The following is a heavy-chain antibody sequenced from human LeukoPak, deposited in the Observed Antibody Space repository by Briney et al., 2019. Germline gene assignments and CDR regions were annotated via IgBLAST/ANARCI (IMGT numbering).Heavy chain of an antibody. V-gene: IGHV3-23*01. J-gene: IGHJ4*02. CDR2: ITGGGGTT. Sequence: GASLRLSCAASGFTFSSCAMSWVRQAPGKGLEWVSTITGGGGTTYYADSVKGRFTISRDTSKNTLFLQMNSLRAEDTAVYYCARMREYSGNSYPNFVYWGQGTLVTVSS. CDR1: GFTFSSCA. D-gene: IGHD1-26*01. CDR3: ARMREYSGNSYPNFVY.